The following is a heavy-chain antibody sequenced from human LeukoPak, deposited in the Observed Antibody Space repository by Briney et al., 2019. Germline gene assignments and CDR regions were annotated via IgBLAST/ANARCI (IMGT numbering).Heavy chain of an antibody. CDR3: ARDPIAAASMAYYFDY. CDR1: GFTFSSYW. V-gene: IGHV3-7*01. Sequence: GGSLRLSCAASGFTFSSYWMSWVRQAPGKGLEWVANIKQDGSEKYYVDSVKGRFTISRDNAKNSLYLQMNSLRAKDTAVYYCARDPIAAASMAYYFDYWGQGTLVTVSS. D-gene: IGHD6-13*01. J-gene: IGHJ4*02. CDR2: IKQDGSEK.